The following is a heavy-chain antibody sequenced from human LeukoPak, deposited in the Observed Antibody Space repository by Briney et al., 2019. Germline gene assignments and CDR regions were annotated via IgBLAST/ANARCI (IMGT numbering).Heavy chain of an antibody. D-gene: IGHD2-15*01. J-gene: IGHJ5*02. Sequence: SETLSLTCAVYGGSFSGYYWSWIRQPPGKGLEWIGEINHSGSTNYNPSLKSRVTISVDTSKNQFSLKLGSVTAADTAVYYCARSPGGVYCSGGSCYSSTGASTFDPWGQGTLVAVSS. CDR2: INHSGST. CDR1: GGSFSGYY. CDR3: ARSPGGVYCSGGSCYSSTGASTFDP. V-gene: IGHV4-34*01.